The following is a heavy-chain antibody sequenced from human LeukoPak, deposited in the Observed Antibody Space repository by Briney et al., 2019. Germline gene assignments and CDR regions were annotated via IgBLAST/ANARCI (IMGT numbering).Heavy chain of an antibody. Sequence: ASVKVSCKASGYTFTSFAISWVRQAPGQGLEWMGWISAYNGNTNYAQKVQGRVTMTTDTSTSTAYMELRSLRSDDTAAYYCARFEDGSSWPWPGLDYWGQGTLVTVSS. V-gene: IGHV1-18*01. CDR2: ISAYNGNT. CDR3: ARFEDGSSWPWPGLDY. CDR1: GYTFTSFA. J-gene: IGHJ4*02. D-gene: IGHD6-13*01.